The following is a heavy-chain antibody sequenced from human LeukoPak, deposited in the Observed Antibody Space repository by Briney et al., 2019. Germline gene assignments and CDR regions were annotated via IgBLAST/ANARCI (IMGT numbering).Heavy chain of an antibody. CDR2: IYSSGST. Sequence: GGSLRLSCAASGFTVSSNYMSWVRQAPGKGLEWVSIIYSSGSTYYADSVKGRFTISRDTSKNTLYLQMNSLRAEDTAVYYCAREVGATRGLDPWGQGTLVTVSS. J-gene: IGHJ5*02. V-gene: IGHV3-53*01. CDR3: AREVGATRGLDP. CDR1: GFTVSSNY. D-gene: IGHD1-26*01.